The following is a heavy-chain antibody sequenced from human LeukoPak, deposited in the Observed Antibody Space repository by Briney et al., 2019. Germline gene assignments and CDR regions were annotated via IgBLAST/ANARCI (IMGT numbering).Heavy chain of an antibody. V-gene: IGHV4-30-4*02. D-gene: IGHD3-16*01. CDR1: GGSISSGDYY. CDR3: ARGVLSHWGVLADY. CDR2: IYYSGST. J-gene: IGHJ4*02. Sequence: PSETLSLTCTVSGGSISSGDYYWSWIRQPPGKGLEWIGYIYYSGSTYYNPSLKSRVTISVDTSKNQFSLKLSSVTAADTAVYYCARGVLSHWGVLADYWGQGTLVTVSS.